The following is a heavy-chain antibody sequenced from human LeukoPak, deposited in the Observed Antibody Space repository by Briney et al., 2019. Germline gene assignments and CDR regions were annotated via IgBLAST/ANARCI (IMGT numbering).Heavy chain of an antibody. D-gene: IGHD3-16*01. Sequence: GGSLRLSCAASGFTFSSYWMHWVRQAPGKGLVWVSRINTDVSSTRYADSVKGRFTISRDNAKNTLYLQMNSLIAEDTAVYYCARSGGGYFDYWGQGTLVTVSS. CDR2: INTDVSST. CDR1: GFTFSSYW. CDR3: ARSGGGYFDY. V-gene: IGHV3-74*01. J-gene: IGHJ4*02.